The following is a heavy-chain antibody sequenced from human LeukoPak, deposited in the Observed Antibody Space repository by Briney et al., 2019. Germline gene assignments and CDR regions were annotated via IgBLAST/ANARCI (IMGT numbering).Heavy chain of an antibody. V-gene: IGHV4-59*01. CDR2: IFYSGST. J-gene: IGHJ4*02. CDR3: ARGGVGVNPFDH. D-gene: IGHD3-10*01. CDR1: GDSITSSY. Sequence: SETLSLTCTVSGDSITSSYWSWIRQPPGKGLEWIGYIFYSGSTLYNPSLSSRVTMSVDTSKNQFSLKLASVAAADTAVYYCARGGVGVNPFDHWGQGILVTVSS.